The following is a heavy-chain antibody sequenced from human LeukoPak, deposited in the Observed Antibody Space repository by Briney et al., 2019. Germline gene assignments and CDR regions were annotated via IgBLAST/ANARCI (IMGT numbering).Heavy chain of an antibody. Sequence: SETLALTRTVSGGSISSSSHYWGSIRQPPGKGLEWIGSIYYSGSTYYNPSLKSRGTISVDTSKNQFSLKLSSVTAADTAVYYCATPAALAVAGPGYYYGMDVWGQGTTVTVSS. D-gene: IGHD6-19*01. CDR1: GGSISSSSHY. CDR3: ATPAALAVAGPGYYYGMDV. J-gene: IGHJ6*02. CDR2: IYYSGST. V-gene: IGHV4-39*01.